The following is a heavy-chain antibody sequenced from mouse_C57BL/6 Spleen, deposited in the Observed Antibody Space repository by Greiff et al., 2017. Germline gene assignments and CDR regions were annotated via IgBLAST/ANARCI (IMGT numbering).Heavy chain of an antibody. CDR2: ISNGGGST. J-gene: IGHJ4*01. CDR1: GFTFSDYY. CDR3: AREGSNYLFYSYAMDY. Sequence: EVKLVESGGGLVQPGGSLKLSCAASGFTFSDYYMYWVRQTPEKRLEWVAYISNGGGSTYYPDTVKGRFTISRDNAKNTLYLQMSRLKSEDTAMYYCAREGSNYLFYSYAMDYWGQGTSVTVSS. V-gene: IGHV5-12*01. D-gene: IGHD2-5*01.